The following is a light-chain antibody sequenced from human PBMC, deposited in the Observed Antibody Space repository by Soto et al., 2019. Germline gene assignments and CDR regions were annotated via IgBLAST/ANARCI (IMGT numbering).Light chain of an antibody. CDR2: EVS. J-gene: IGLJ2*01. CDR3: SSYTTSSTVA. V-gene: IGLV2-14*01. CDR1: SSDIGGYNY. Sequence: QSVLTQSASVSGSPGQSITISCTGTSSDIGGYNYVSWYQQHPDKAPKPMIFEVSNRPSAGSTRFSGSKSGNKASLTISGLLQEDDADYYCSSYTTSSTVAFGGGTKLTVL.